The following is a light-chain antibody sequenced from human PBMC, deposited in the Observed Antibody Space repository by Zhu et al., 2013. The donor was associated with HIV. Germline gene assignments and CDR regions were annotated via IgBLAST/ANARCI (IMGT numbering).Light chain of an antibody. CDR3: HQHSTWRYT. CDR1: QGIGTS. V-gene: IGKV3-11*01. CDR2: DAS. Sequence: EIVLTQSPATLSLFPGEGATLSCRASQGIGTSVDWYQQKHGQPPRLLIYDASNRATGVPARFSGSGSGTDFTLTISDLEPEDFALYYCHQHSTWRYTFGPGT. J-gene: IGKJ3*01.